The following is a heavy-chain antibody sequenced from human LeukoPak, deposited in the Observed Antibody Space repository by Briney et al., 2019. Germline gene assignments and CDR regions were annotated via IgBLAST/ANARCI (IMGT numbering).Heavy chain of an antibody. CDR2: INHSGST. CDR1: GGSFSGYY. CDR3: SRGLDFRSGDSFDY. J-gene: IGHJ4*02. D-gene: IGHD3-3*01. Sequence: PSEPLSLPCAVYGGSFSGYYWSWPRQPPGKGLVWIGEINHSGSTNYNPFLKSRLTISIVTYRNQFSLKLSAATAADTALYYCSRGLDFRSGDSFDYWGQGILVTGSS. V-gene: IGHV4-34*01.